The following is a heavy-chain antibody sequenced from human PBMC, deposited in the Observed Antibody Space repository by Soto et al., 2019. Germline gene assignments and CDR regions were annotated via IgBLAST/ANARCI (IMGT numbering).Heavy chain of an antibody. CDR2: ITSRTNTI. D-gene: IGHD2-2*01. J-gene: IGHJ4*02. V-gene: IGHV3-48*01. CDR1: GFDFSSYN. CDR3: ARDYLVVPHRVIDY. Sequence: PGGSLRLSCAASGFDFSSYNMNWVRQAPGKRLEWVSYITSRTNTIYYADSTKGRFTISRDNSKNTLYLQMNSLRAEDTAVYYCARDYLVVPHRVIDYWGQGTLVTVSS.